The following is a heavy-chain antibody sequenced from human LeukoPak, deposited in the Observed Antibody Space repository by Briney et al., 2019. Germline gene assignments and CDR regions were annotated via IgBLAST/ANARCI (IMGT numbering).Heavy chain of an antibody. CDR3: ARAFRYCSSTSCYTFPGY. D-gene: IGHD2-2*02. Sequence: ASVKVSCKASGYTFTGYYMHWVRQAPGQGLEWMGWINPNSGGTNYAQKFQGRVTMTRDTSISTAYMELSRLRSDDTAAYYCARAFRYCSSTSCYTFPGYWGQGTLVTVSS. J-gene: IGHJ4*02. V-gene: IGHV1-2*02. CDR1: GYTFTGYY. CDR2: INPNSGGT.